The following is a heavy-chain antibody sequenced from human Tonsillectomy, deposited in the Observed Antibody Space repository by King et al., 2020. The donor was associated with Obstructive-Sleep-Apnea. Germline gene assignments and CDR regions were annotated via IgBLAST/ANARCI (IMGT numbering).Heavy chain of an antibody. Sequence: VQLVESGGGLVQPGGSLRLSCAASGVTFSDHYMDWVRQAPGKGLEWVGRTRNKANSYTTEYAASVKGRFTISRDDSKNSRYLQMNSRKTEDTAVYYCARDGAAYCGGDCYSYWYFDLWGRGTLVTVSP. CDR1: GVTFSDHY. CDR3: ARDGAAYCGGDCYSYWYFDL. D-gene: IGHD2-21*02. J-gene: IGHJ2*01. V-gene: IGHV3-72*01. CDR2: TRNKANSYTT.